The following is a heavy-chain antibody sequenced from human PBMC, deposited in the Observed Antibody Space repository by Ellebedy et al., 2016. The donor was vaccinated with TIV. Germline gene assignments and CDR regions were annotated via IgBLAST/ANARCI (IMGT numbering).Heavy chain of an antibody. CDR2: IAPGSMDT. V-gene: IGHV3-23*01. J-gene: IGHJ4*02. D-gene: IGHD6-25*01. Sequence: GGSLRLSXAASGFMFSRYGLTWVRQAPGKGLEWVSTIAPGSMDTHYADSVRSRFTISRDDSKKRLYLQMDSLRAEDTAVYYCAIDPSTAASYWGQGTLVTVSS. CDR1: GFMFSRYG. CDR3: AIDPSTAASY.